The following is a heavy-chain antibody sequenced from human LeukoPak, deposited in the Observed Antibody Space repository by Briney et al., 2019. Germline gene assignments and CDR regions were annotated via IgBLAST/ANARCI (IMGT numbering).Heavy chain of an antibody. V-gene: IGHV1-46*01. D-gene: IGHD5-24*01. Sequence: ASVKVSCKASGYTFTGYYMHWVRQAPRQGLEWMGIINPSGGSTSYAQKFQGRVTMTRDMSTSTVYMELSSLRSEDTAVYYCARDRRWLQFGLQGAFDIWGQGTMVTVSS. CDR1: GYTFTGYY. J-gene: IGHJ3*02. CDR2: INPSGGST. CDR3: ARDRRWLQFGLQGAFDI.